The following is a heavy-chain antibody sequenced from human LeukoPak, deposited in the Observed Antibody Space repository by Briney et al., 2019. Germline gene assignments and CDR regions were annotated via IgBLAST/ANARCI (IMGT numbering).Heavy chain of an antibody. CDR1: GYSISNGYY. CDR2: IFQRGYS. V-gene: IGHV4-38-2*01. D-gene: IGHD1-1*01. CDR3: AGDKETTGNGRPNWFDP. J-gene: IGHJ5*02. Sequence: PSETLSLTCAVSGYSISNGYYWGWIRQPPGKGLQWIGSIFQRGYSYYNPSLKSRVTISVDTSRNQFSLKLSSVTAADTAVYYCAGDKETTGNGRPNWFDPWGQGTLVTVSS.